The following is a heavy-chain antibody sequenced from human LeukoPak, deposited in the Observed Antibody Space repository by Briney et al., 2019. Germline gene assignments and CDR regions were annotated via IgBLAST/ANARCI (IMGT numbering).Heavy chain of an antibody. J-gene: IGHJ4*02. V-gene: IGHV3-23*01. CDR3: AKRGSGWYLDY. CDR2: VSGGGSST. CDR1: GFTFSNYG. Sequence: GGSLRLSCAASGFTFSNYGMTWVRQAPGKGLEWVSVVSGGGSSTYYADSVKGRFIISRDNSENTLYLQMNSLRAEDTAIYYCAKRGSGWYLDYWGQGTLVTVSS. D-gene: IGHD6-19*01.